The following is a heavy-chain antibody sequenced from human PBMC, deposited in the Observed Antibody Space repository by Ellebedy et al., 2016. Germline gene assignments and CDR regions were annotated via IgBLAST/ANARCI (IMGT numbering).Heavy chain of an antibody. J-gene: IGHJ4*02. CDR2: IWYDGSNK. CDR3: ARDLGAARRKGIDY. V-gene: IGHV3-33*01. CDR1: GFTFSNYG. Sequence: GGSLRLXXAASGFTFSNYGMHWVRRAPGKGLEWVAVIWYDGSNKYYADSVKGRFTISRDNSKNTLYLQMNSLRAEDTAVYYCARDLGAARRKGIDYWGQGTLVTVSS. D-gene: IGHD6-6*01.